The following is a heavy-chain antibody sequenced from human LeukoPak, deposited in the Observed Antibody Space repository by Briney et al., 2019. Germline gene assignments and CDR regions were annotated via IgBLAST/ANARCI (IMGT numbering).Heavy chain of an antibody. Sequence: TSQTLSLTCAVSGGSISSGGYSWSWIRQPPGKGLEWIGYIYYSGSTYYNPSLKSRVTISVDTSKNQFSLKLSSVTAADTAVYYCASYYYDSSGYLSWGQGTLVTVSS. V-gene: IGHV4-30-2*05. CDR1: GGSISSGGYS. CDR2: IYYSGST. J-gene: IGHJ5*02. D-gene: IGHD3-22*01. CDR3: ASYYYDSSGYLS.